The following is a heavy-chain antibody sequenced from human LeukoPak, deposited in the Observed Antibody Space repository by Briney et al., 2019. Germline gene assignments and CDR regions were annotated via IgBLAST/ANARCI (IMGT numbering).Heavy chain of an antibody. D-gene: IGHD2-21*01. J-gene: IGHJ3*02. Sequence: GGSLRLSCAASGFTFSSYWMSWVRQAPGKGLEWVANIKQDGSEKYYVDSVKGRFTISRDNAKNSLYLQMNSLRAEDTAVYYCAREHIVVVIATDAFDIWGQGTMVTVSS. CDR3: AREHIVVVIATDAFDI. V-gene: IGHV3-7*01. CDR1: GFTFSSYW. CDR2: IKQDGSEK.